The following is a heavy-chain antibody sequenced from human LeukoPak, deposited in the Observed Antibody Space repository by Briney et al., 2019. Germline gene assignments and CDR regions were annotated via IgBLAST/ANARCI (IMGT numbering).Heavy chain of an antibody. Sequence: GGSLRLSCAASGFTFSSYWMHWVRQAPGKGLVWVSRINSDGSSTSYADSVKGRFTISRDNAKNTLYLQMNSLRAEDTAVYYCARALYNWNYGALAAFDIWGQGTMVTVSS. CDR3: ARALYNWNYGALAAFDI. J-gene: IGHJ3*02. V-gene: IGHV3-74*01. D-gene: IGHD1-7*01. CDR2: INSDGSST. CDR1: GFTFSSYW.